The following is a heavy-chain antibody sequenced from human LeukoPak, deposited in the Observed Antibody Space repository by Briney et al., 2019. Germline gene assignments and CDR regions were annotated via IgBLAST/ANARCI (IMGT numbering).Heavy chain of an antibody. CDR2: ISSGGNT. Sequence: GGSLRLSCVDSGFTFNNYAMSWVRQAPGKGLEWVSTISSGGNTYYADSVKGRFTISRDNSKNTLFLQMNSLRAEDTAVYHCVSPNSLCCPHWGQGTLVTVSS. D-gene: IGHD2-15*01. J-gene: IGHJ4*02. CDR3: VSPNSLCCPH. CDR1: GFTFNNYA. V-gene: IGHV3-23*01.